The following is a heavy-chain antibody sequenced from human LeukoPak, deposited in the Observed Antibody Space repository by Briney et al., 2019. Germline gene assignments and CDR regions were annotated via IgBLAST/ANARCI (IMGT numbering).Heavy chain of an antibody. J-gene: IGHJ4*02. Sequence: SVKVSCKASGGTFSSYAISWVRQAPGQGLEWMGRIIPILGIANYAQKFQGRVTITADKSTSTAYMELSSLRSEDTAVYYCARAAGGRRPFDYWGQGTLVTVSS. CDR2: IIPILGIA. D-gene: IGHD6-13*01. CDR3: ARAAGGRRPFDY. CDR1: GGTFSSYA. V-gene: IGHV1-69*04.